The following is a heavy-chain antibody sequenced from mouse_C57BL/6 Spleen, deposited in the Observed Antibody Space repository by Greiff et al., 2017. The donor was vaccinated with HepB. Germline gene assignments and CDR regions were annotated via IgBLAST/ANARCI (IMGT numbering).Heavy chain of an antibody. CDR1: GFTFSSYG. J-gene: IGHJ1*03. Sequence: EVQLVESGGDLVKPGGSLKLSCAASGFTFSSYGMSWVRQTPDKRLEWVATISSGGSYTYYPDSVKGRFTISRDNAKNTLYLQMSSLKSEDTAMYYCARLEKYFDVWGTGTTVTVSS. CDR2: ISSGGSYT. CDR3: ARLEKYFDV. V-gene: IGHV5-6*01.